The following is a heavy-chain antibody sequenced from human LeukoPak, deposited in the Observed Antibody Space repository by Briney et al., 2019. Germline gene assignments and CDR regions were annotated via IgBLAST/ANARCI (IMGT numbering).Heavy chain of an antibody. CDR2: IRYDGSNK. CDR1: GFTFSSYG. D-gene: IGHD3-22*01. J-gene: IGHJ4*02. CDR3: AKKEDYDRPGDY. V-gene: IGHV3-30*02. Sequence: GGSLRLSCAASGFTFSSYGMHWVRQAPGKGLEWVAFIRYDGSNKYYADSVKGRFTISRDNSKNTLYLQMNSLRAEDTAVYYCAKKEDYDRPGDYWGQGTLVTVSS.